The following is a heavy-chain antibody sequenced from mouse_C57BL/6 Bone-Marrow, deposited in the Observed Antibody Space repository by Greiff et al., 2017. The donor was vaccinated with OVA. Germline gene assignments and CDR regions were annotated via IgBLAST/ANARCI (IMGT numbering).Heavy chain of an antibody. V-gene: IGHV2-5*01. Sequence: VQLQESGPGLVQPSQSLSITCTVSGFSLTSYGVHWVRQSPGKGLEWLGVIWRGGSTDYNAAFMSRLSITKDNSKRQVFLKMNKLQADDTAIYYCAKDGYYVGYYYAMDYWGQGTSVTVSS. J-gene: IGHJ4*01. CDR1: GFSLTSYG. D-gene: IGHD2-3*01. CDR3: AKDGYYVGYYYAMDY. CDR2: IWRGGST.